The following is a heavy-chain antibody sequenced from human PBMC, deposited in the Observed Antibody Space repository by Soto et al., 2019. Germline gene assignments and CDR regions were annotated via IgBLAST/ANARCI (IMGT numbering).Heavy chain of an antibody. CDR3: ARDLRDDPHDTRRFDP. J-gene: IGHJ5*02. Sequence: SVKVSCKASGGTFSSYAISWVRQAPGQGLEWMGGIIPIFGTANYAQKFQGRVTITADESTSTAYMELSSLRSEDTAVYYCARDLRDDPHDTRRFDPWGQGTLVTVSS. D-gene: IGHD3-9*01. CDR1: GGTFSSYA. V-gene: IGHV1-69*13. CDR2: IIPIFGTA.